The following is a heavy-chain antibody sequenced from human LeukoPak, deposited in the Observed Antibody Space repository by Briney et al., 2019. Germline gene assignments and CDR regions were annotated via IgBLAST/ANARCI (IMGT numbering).Heavy chain of an antibody. V-gene: IGHV4-59*08. CDR1: GGSVSSYY. Sequence: SETLSLTCTVSGGSVSSYYWSWIRQPPGKGLEWIGYIYYSGSTNYNPSLKSRVTISVDTSKNQFSLKLSSVTAADTAVYYCARQVWDYYGSGSYRRAFYYYGMDVWGQGTTVTVSS. D-gene: IGHD3-10*01. J-gene: IGHJ6*02. CDR2: IYYSGST. CDR3: ARQVWDYYGSGSYRRAFYYYGMDV.